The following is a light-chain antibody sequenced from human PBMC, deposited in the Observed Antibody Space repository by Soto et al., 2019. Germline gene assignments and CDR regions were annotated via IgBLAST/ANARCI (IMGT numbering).Light chain of an antibody. Sequence: QSVLTQPPSVSGATGQGVTISCTGSRSNIGAGYDVHWYQQLPGAAPKLLIFGNDNRPSGVPDRFSGSRSGTSASLAITGLQAEDEADYYCQSYDRSLSGSVFGAGTKLTVL. CDR2: GND. J-gene: IGLJ1*01. V-gene: IGLV1-40*01. CDR3: QSYDRSLSGSV. CDR1: RSNIGAGYD.